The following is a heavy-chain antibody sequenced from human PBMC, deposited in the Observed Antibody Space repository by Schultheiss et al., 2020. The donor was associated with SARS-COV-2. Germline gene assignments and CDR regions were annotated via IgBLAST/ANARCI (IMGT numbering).Heavy chain of an antibody. J-gene: IGHJ3*02. D-gene: IGHD3-10*01. CDR1: GGSISSGPYY. V-gene: IGHV4-61*02. Sequence: SETLSLTCTVSGGSISSGPYYWSWIRQPAGKGLEWIGRINTSGSTNYNPSLKSRVTMSVDTSKNQFSLKLSSVTAADTAVYYCARLHDGEKAFDIWGQGTMVTVSS. CDR3: ARLHDGEKAFDI. CDR2: INTSGST.